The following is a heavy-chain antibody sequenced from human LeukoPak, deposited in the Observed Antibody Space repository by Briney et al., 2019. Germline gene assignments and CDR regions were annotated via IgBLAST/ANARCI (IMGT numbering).Heavy chain of an antibody. D-gene: IGHD6-13*01. CDR1: GFTFSSYA. Sequence: GGSLRLSCAASGFTFSSYAMSWVRQAPGKGLEWVSTVGGSGTNTFFADSVKGRFTISRDNSKNTLYLQMNSLRAEDTAVYYCAKDRLAAAGTGYYFDYWGQGTLVTVSS. CDR2: VGGSGTNT. V-gene: IGHV3-23*01. J-gene: IGHJ4*02. CDR3: AKDRLAAAGTGYYFDY.